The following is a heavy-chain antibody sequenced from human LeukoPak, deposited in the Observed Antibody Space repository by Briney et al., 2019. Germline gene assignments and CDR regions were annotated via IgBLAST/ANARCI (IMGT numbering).Heavy chain of an antibody. Sequence: SETLSLTCAVYGGSFSGYYWSWIRQPPGKGLEWIGEINHSGSTNYNPSLKSRVTISVDTSKNQFSLKLSSVTAADTAVYYCARGTWPAAFRWFDPWGQGTLVTVSS. CDR3: ARGTWPAAFRWFDP. CDR2: INHSGST. D-gene: IGHD2-2*01. CDR1: GGSFSGYY. V-gene: IGHV4-34*01. J-gene: IGHJ5*02.